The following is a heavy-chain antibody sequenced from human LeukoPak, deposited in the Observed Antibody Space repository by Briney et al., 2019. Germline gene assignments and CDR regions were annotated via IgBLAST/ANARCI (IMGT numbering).Heavy chain of an antibody. J-gene: IGHJ4*02. CDR2: ISGSGGST. CDR3: AKLDFDY. Sequence: PGRSLRLSCAASGFTFSTYSMSWVRQAPGRGLEWVSVISGSGGSTYNIDSVKGRFTVSRDNSKNTLYLQMNSLRAEDTAVYYCAKLDFDYWGLGTLVTVSS. V-gene: IGHV3-23*01. CDR1: GFTFSTYS.